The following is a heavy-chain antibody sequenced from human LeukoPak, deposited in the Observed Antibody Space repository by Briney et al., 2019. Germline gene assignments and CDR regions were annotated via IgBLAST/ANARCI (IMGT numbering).Heavy chain of an antibody. CDR1: GFVFGHSW. J-gene: IGHJ4*02. Sequence: GGSLRLSCEASGFVFGHSWMSWVRQAPGKGLEWVANINLDGSDINYLDSLTGRLTISRDNAKDSLYLQMNGLRAEDTAVYFCVRDRGYSTSDYWGQGTLVTVSS. D-gene: IGHD3-22*01. CDR3: VRDRGYSTSDY. CDR2: INLDGSDI. V-gene: IGHV3-7*03.